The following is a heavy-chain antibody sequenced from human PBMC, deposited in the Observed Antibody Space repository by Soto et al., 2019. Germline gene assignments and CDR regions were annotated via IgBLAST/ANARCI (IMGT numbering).Heavy chain of an antibody. D-gene: IGHD4-17*01. CDR1: GYTFTSYG. CDR3: ARGGDYVGWGSAFDI. Sequence: ASVKVSCKASGYTFTSYGISWVRQAPGQWLEWMGWISAYNGNTNYAQKLQGRVTMTTDTSTSTAYMELRSLRSDDTAVYYCARGGDYVGWGSAFDIWGQGTMVTVSS. J-gene: IGHJ3*02. CDR2: ISAYNGNT. V-gene: IGHV1-18*01.